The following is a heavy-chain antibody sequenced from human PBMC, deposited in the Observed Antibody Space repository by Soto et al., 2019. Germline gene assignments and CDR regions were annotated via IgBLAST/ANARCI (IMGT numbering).Heavy chain of an antibody. V-gene: IGHV3-23*01. CDR1: GFTFSSYA. Sequence: GGSLRLSCAASGFTFSSYAMSWVRQAPGKGLEWVSAISGSGGSTYYADSVKGRFTISRDNSKNKLYLQMNSLRAEDTAVYYCAKTGELELRGGSFYYYMDVWGKGTTVTVSS. CDR2: ISGSGGST. D-gene: IGHD1-7*01. CDR3: AKTGELELRGGSFYYYMDV. J-gene: IGHJ6*03.